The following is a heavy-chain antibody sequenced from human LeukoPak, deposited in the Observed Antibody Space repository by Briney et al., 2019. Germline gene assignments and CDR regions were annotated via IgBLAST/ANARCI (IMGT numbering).Heavy chain of an antibody. CDR1: GFTFSSYA. D-gene: IGHD3-10*01. J-gene: IGHJ6*02. Sequence: GGSLRLSCAASGFTFSSYAMHWVRQAPGKGLEWVAGISYDGSNKYYADSVKGRFTISRDNSKNTLYLQMNSLRAEDTAVYYCARDRGTGDYYYGMDVWGQGTTVTVSS. CDR2: ISYDGSNK. CDR3: ARDRGTGDYYYGMDV. V-gene: IGHV3-30*04.